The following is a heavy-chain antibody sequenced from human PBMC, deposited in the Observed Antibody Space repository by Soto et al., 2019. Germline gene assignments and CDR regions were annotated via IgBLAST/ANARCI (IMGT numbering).Heavy chain of an antibody. CDR2: IIPIFGTA. CDR1: GGTFSSYA. J-gene: IGHJ6*02. CDR3: VGDTAMVTGEDYYGMDV. Sequence: QVQLVQSGAEVKKPGSSVKVSCKASGGTFSSYAISWVRQAPGQGLEWMGGIIPIFGTANYAQKFQGRVTITADESTSTAYMELSSLRSEDTAVYYCVGDTAMVTGEDYYGMDVWGQGTTVTVSS. V-gene: IGHV1-69*01. D-gene: IGHD5-18*01.